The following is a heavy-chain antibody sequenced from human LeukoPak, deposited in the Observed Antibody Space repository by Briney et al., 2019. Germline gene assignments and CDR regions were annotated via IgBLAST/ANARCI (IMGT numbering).Heavy chain of an antibody. D-gene: IGHD3-3*01. Sequence: PGGSLRLSCAASGFTFSSYAMSWVRQAPGKGLEWVSAISGGSGDYADSVKGRFSISIDNSKNTLYLQMNSLRAEDTAVYYCAKDRSSRYDFWSGSFSHYYYYYMDVWGKGTTVTVSS. V-gene: IGHV3-23*01. CDR3: AKDRSSRYDFWSGSFSHYYYYYMDV. CDR2: ISGGSG. CDR1: GFTFSSYA. J-gene: IGHJ6*03.